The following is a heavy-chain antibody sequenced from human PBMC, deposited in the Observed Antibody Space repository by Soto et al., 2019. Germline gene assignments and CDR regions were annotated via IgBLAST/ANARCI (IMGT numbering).Heavy chain of an antibody. CDR2: IYYSGST. J-gene: IGHJ3*02. CDR3: ARKNGVLDAFDI. D-gene: IGHD4-17*01. Sequence: QVQLQESGPGLVKPSDTLSDTSAVSGYSISSSYWWGWVRAPPGEGLEWIGYIYYSGSTYDNRSLKSRVAMSVDTSRNQFSLKLRSVTAVDTAVYHCARKNGVLDAFDIWGQGTMVTVSS. CDR1: GYSISSSYW. V-gene: IGHV4-28*01.